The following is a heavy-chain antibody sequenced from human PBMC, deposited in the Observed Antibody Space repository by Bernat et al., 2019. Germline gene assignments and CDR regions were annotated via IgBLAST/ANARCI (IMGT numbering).Heavy chain of an antibody. J-gene: IGHJ4*02. V-gene: IGHV3-53*02. D-gene: IGHD4-17*01. CDR3: ARRDFSDNYFDY. CDR1: GFTVSSNY. CDR2: IYTGGST. Sequence: EAQLVETGGGLIQPGGSLRLSCAASGFTVSSNYMSWVRQAPGKGLEWVSFIYTGGSTYYADSVKGRFTISRDNSNNTLYLQMNNLRAEDTAVYYCARRDFSDNYFDYWGQGTLVTVSP.